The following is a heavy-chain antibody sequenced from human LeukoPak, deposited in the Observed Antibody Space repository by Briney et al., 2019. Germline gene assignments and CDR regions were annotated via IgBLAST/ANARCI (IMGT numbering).Heavy chain of an antibody. CDR3: ARHMGEDIVLMVYAFDY. D-gene: IGHD2-8*01. CDR1: GGSISSYY. J-gene: IGHJ4*02. CDR2: IYYSGST. V-gene: IGHV4-59*08. Sequence: PSETLSLTCTVSGGSISSYYWSWIRQPPGKGLEWIGYIYYSGSTNYNPSLKSRVTISVDTSKNQFSLKLSSVTAAGTAVYYCARHMGEDIVLMVYAFDYWGQGTLVTVSS.